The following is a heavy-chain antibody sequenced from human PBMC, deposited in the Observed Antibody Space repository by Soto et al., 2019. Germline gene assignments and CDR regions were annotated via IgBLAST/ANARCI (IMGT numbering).Heavy chain of an antibody. Sequence: ASVKVSCKASGYTFTSYGISWVRQAPGQGXEWMGWISAYNGNTNYAQKLQGRVTMTTDTSTSTAYMELRSLRSDDTAVYYCARDYGVVPAANYYYYGMDVWGQGTTVTVSS. CDR1: GYTFTSYG. D-gene: IGHD2-2*01. CDR3: ARDYGVVPAANYYYYGMDV. CDR2: ISAYNGNT. V-gene: IGHV1-18*01. J-gene: IGHJ6*02.